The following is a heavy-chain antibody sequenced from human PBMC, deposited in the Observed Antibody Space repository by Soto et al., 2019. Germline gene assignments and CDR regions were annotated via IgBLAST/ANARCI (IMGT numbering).Heavy chain of an antibody. CDR2: IYHSGNT. CDR3: AXAFGGYTDGYEAYYFDY. Sequence: SETLSLTCAVSGGSIRSGGYSWSWIRQPPGKGLEWIGYIYHSGNTHYNPSLNSRVTISVDRSKNQFSLRLSSVTAADTAVYYCAXAFGGYTDGYEAYYFDYWGQGTLVTVSS. V-gene: IGHV4-30-2*01. J-gene: IGHJ4*02. D-gene: IGHD5-18*01. CDR1: GGSIRSGGYS.